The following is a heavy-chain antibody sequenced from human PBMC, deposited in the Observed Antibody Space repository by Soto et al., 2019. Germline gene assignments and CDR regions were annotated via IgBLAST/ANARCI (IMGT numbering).Heavy chain of an antibody. CDR2: IKQDGSEK. CDR1: GFTFSSYW. CDR3: ARGGTGYYDVDAFDI. V-gene: IGHV3-7*03. Sequence: GGVLRLSCAASGFTFSSYWMTWVRQAPGKGLEWVANIKQDGSEKYYVDSVKGRFTISRDNAKNSLFLQMNSLRAEDTAVYYCARGGTGYYDVDAFDIWGRGTMVTVSS. D-gene: IGHD3-9*01. J-gene: IGHJ3*02.